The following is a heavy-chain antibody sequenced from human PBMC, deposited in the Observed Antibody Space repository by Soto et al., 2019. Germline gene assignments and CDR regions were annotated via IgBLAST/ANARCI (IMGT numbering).Heavy chain of an antibody. V-gene: IGHV3-23*01. Sequence: GGSLRLSCAASGFTFSSYAMSWVRQAPGKGLEWVSAISGSGGSTYYADSVKGRFTISRDNSKNTLYLQMNSLRAEDTAVYYCAKVAIPGTIVGATTCFDYWGQGTLVTVSS. CDR3: AKVAIPGTIVGATTCFDY. J-gene: IGHJ4*02. CDR1: GFTFSSYA. D-gene: IGHD1-26*01. CDR2: ISGSGGST.